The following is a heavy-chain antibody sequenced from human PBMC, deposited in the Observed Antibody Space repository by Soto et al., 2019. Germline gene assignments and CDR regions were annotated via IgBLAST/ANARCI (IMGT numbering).Heavy chain of an antibody. Sequence: QVQLVQSGAEVKKPGASVKVSCKASGYTFTSYDINWVRQATGQGLEWMGWMNPNSGNTGYAQKFQGRVTMTRNTSISTAYMELRSLRSEDTAVYYCARQPRDFWSGYYRSPYNWFDPWGQGTLVTVSS. D-gene: IGHD3-3*01. CDR1: GYTFTSYD. J-gene: IGHJ5*02. CDR2: MNPNSGNT. V-gene: IGHV1-8*01. CDR3: ARQPRDFWSGYYRSPYNWFDP.